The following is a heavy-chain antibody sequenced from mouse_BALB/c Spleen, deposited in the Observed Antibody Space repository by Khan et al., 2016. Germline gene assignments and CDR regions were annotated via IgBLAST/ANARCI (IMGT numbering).Heavy chain of an antibody. D-gene: IGHD2-1*01. CDR3: ARCGNFFHWYFDV. CDR1: EYTFTTAG. V-gene: IGHV9-4*02. CDR2: INTHSGVP. Sequence: QIQLVQSGPELKKPGETVRISCKASEYTFTTAGMQWVQKMPGKGLRWIGWINTHSGVPKYAEDFKGRFAFSLETSATTAYLQIGNLKNEDTATYFCARCGNFFHWYFDVWGAGTTVTVSS. J-gene: IGHJ1*01.